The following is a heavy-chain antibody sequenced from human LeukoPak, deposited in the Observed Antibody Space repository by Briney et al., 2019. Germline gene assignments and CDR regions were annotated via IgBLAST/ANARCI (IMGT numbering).Heavy chain of an antibody. Sequence: SETLSLTCTVSGGSISSSSYYWGWIRQPPGKGLEWIGSIYYSGSTYYNPSLKSRVTISVDTSKNQFSLKLSSVTAADTAVYYCARSQGPYYYDSSGYYSPDYWGQGTLVTVSS. CDR3: ARSQGPYYYDSSGYYSPDY. V-gene: IGHV4-39*07. J-gene: IGHJ4*02. D-gene: IGHD3-22*01. CDR1: GGSISSSSYY. CDR2: IYYSGST.